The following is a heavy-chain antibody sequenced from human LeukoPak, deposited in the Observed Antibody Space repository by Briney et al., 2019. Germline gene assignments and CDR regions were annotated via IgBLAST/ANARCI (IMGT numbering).Heavy chain of an antibody. V-gene: IGHV4-34*01. CDR1: GGSFSGYY. D-gene: IGHD3-22*01. J-gene: IGHJ4*02. CDR2: INHSGST. CDR3: ARAVDSSGYYYYFDY. Sequence: SETLSLTCAVYGGSFSGYYWSWIRQPPGKGLEWIGEINHSGSTNYNPSLKSRVTISVDTSKNQFSLKLSSVTAADTAVYYCARAVDSSGYYYYFDYWGQGTLVTVSS.